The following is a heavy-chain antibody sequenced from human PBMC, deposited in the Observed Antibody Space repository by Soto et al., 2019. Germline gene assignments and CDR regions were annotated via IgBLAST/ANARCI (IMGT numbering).Heavy chain of an antibody. D-gene: IGHD3-3*01. CDR1: GGSVSSSSYY. J-gene: IGHJ6*02. CDR3: ARSDFWNYGMDV. Sequence: QVQLQESGPGLVKPSETLSLTCTVSGGSVSSSSYYWSWIRQPPGKGLEWIGYIYYSGSTKYNSSLKSRVTISVDTSKNQFSLKLSSVTAADTAVYHCARSDFWNYGMDVWGQGTTVTVSS. CDR2: IYYSGST. V-gene: IGHV4-61*01.